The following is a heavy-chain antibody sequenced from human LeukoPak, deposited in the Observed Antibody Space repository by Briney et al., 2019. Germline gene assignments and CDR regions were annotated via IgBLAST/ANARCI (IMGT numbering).Heavy chain of an antibody. Sequence: GGSLRLSCAASGFTFSSYSMNWVRQAPGKGLEWMARIKQDGSEKYYVESVKGRFTISRDNANNSLFLQMNSLRSEDTAVYYCARSLDYYDSSGYCDWFDPWGRGTLVTVSS. CDR2: IKQDGSEK. V-gene: IGHV3-7*01. CDR3: ARSLDYYDSSGYCDWFDP. CDR1: GFTFSSYS. J-gene: IGHJ5*02. D-gene: IGHD3-22*01.